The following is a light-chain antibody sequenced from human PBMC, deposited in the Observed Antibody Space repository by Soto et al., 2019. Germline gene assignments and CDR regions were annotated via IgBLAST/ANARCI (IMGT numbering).Light chain of an antibody. Sequence: EIVMTQSPATLSLSPGERATLSCRASQSVSSNLAWYQQQPGQAPRLLIYGASTRATGIPARFSGSGSGTEFTLTISSLQSEDVAVYYCQQYNNWPPLTFGGGTKVEIK. CDR1: QSVSSN. J-gene: IGKJ4*01. V-gene: IGKV3-15*01. CDR3: QQYNNWPPLT. CDR2: GAS.